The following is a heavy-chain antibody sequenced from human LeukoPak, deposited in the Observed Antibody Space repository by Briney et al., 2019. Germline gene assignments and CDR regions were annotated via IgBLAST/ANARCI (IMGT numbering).Heavy chain of an antibody. CDR2: IYHSGST. Sequence: PSGTLSLTCAVSGGSISSSNWWSWVRQPPGKGLEWIGEIYHSGSTNYNPSLKSRVTISVDKSKNQFSLKLSSVTAADTAVYYCARDAQVVVPAATPSGYYYFDYWGQGTLVTVSS. CDR3: ARDAQVVVPAATPSGYYYFDY. D-gene: IGHD2-2*02. CDR1: GGSISSSNW. J-gene: IGHJ4*02. V-gene: IGHV4-4*02.